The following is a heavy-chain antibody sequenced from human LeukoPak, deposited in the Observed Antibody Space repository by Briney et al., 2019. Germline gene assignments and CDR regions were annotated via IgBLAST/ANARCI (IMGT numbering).Heavy chain of an antibody. CDR3: ARLPSY. V-gene: IGHV3-66*02. CDR2: IYIDGSK. J-gene: IGHJ4*02. CDR1: GVTVSSHY. Sequence: GGSLRLSCAASGVTVSSHYMTWVRQAPGKGLEWVAVIYIDGSKYYADSVKGRFTISRDHSKNTLYLQLNSLRPEDTAVYYCARLPSYWGQGTLVTVSS.